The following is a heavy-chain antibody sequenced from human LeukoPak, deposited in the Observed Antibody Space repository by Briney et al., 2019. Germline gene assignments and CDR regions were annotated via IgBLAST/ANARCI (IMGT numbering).Heavy chain of an antibody. CDR3: ARMMTGPPYPDAFDI. D-gene: IGHD3-9*01. V-gene: IGHV5-51*01. Sequence: PGESLKISCKGSGYSFTSYWIGWVRQMPGKGLEWMGIIYPGDSDTRYSPSFQGQVTISADKSISTAYLQWSSLKASDTAMYYCARMMTGPPYPDAFDIWGQGTMVTVSS. CDR2: IYPGDSDT. J-gene: IGHJ3*02. CDR1: GYSFTSYW.